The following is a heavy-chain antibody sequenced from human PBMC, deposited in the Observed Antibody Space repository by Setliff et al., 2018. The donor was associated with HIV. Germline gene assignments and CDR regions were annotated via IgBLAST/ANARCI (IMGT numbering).Heavy chain of an antibody. CDR3: ARGAGYYGSGSSLPLGY. V-gene: IGHV4-34*01. D-gene: IGHD3-10*01. Sequence: SETLSLTCAVYGGSFSGYDWSWIRQPPGKGLEWIGEINHSGSTNYNPSLKSRVTISVDTSKNQFSLKLNSVTAADTAVYYCARGAGYYGSGSSLPLGYWGQGTLVTVSS. J-gene: IGHJ4*02. CDR2: INHSGST. CDR1: GGSFSGYD.